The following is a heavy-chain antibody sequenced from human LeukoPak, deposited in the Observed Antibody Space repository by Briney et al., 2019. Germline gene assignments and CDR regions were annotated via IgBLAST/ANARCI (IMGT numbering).Heavy chain of an antibody. D-gene: IGHD3-10*01. V-gene: IGHV3-30*02. CDR1: GFTFSGYG. CDR3: AKEVVGSTMVRGVIRYFYYYYMDV. Sequence: GGSLRLSCAASGFTFSGYGMHWGRQAPGKGLEWVAFIRSDGSNKYYADPVKGRFTISRDISKNTLYLQMNSLRPEDTAVYYCAKEVVGSTMVRGVIRYFYYYYMDVWGKGTTVTVSS. J-gene: IGHJ6*03. CDR2: IRSDGSNK.